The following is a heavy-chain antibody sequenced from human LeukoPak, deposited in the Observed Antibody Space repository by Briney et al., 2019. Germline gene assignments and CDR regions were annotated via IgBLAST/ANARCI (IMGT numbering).Heavy chain of an antibody. CDR1: GGSISSGGYY. CDR2: IYYSGST. J-gene: IGHJ5*02. D-gene: IGHD6-13*01. V-gene: IGHV4-31*03. CDR3: ARDRGYSSSWYWFDP. Sequence: PSETLSLTCTVSGGSISSGGYYWSWIRQHPGKGLEWIGYIYYSGSTYYNPSLKSRVTISVDTSKNQFSLKLSSVTAADTAVYYCARDRGYSSSWYWFDPWGQGTLATVSS.